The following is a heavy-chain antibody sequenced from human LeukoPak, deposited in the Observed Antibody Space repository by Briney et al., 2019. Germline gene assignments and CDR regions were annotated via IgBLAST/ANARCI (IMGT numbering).Heavy chain of an antibody. CDR2: INPNSGGT. CDR1: GGLFTSYA. D-gene: IGHD5-18*01. V-gene: IGHV1-2*02. CDR3: ARLPEAMVSDY. J-gene: IGHJ4*02. Sequence: ASVKVSCKTSGGLFTSYAITWVRQAPGQGLGWMGWINPNSGGTNYAQKFQGRVTMTRDTSISTAYMELSRLRSDDTAVYYCARLPEAMVSDYWGQGTLVTVSS.